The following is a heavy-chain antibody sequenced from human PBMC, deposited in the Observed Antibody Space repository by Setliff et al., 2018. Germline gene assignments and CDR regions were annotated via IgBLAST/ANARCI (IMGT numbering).Heavy chain of an antibody. Sequence: PSETLSLTCTVSGGSISSYYWSWIRQPPGKGLEWIGYIYYSGSTNYNPSLKSRVTMSVDTSKNQFSLKLSSVTAADTAVYYCARDRGGDWIYYFDYWGQGTLVTVSS. V-gene: IGHV4-59*01. J-gene: IGHJ4*02. CDR1: GGSISSYY. CDR2: IYYSGST. CDR3: ARDRGGDWIYYFDY. D-gene: IGHD2-21*02.